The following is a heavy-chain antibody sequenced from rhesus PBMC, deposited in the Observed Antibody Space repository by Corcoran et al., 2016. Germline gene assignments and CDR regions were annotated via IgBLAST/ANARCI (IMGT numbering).Heavy chain of an antibody. V-gene: IGHV4-122*02. CDR3: AREGSYPDY. CDR1: GYSISSGYG. Sequence: QLQLQESGPGLVKPSETLSLTCAVSGYSISSGYGWSWIRQPPGKGLEWIGYISYSGSTSYSPSLKSRVTIARDTSKNQVSLKLSSVTAADTGVYYCAREGSYPDYWGQGVLVTVSS. CDR2: ISYSGST. J-gene: IGHJ4*01. D-gene: IGHD1-44*02.